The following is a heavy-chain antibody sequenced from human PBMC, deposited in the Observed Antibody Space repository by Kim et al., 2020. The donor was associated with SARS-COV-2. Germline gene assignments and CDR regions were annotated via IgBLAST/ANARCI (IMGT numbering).Heavy chain of an antibody. CDR2: IFYNGKT. CDR3: ARFSATTTCLGDCSYYYYYLDV. CDR1: GGSMSNYY. Sequence: SETLSLTCTVSGGSMSNYYWSWIRQPPGKALEWIAYIFYNGKTRYNPSLRSRATISVDTPKNQFSLELTSVTAADTAVYYCARFSATTTCLGDCSYYYYYLDVWDKGTTVTVSS. V-gene: IGHV4-59*08. J-gene: IGHJ6*03. D-gene: IGHD2-21*01.